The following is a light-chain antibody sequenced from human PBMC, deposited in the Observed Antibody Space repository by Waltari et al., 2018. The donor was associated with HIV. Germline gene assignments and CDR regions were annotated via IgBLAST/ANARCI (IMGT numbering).Light chain of an antibody. V-gene: IGKV4-1*01. J-gene: IGKJ4*01. CDR1: RTVLSNSDNRNY. Sequence: DIVMTQSPDSLAVSLGERVTFNCRSSRTVLSNSDNRNYLAWYQQKTGQSPNVLIYWASTRQSGVPDRFSASGSGTNFSLTISSLQAADVAVYYCQQYYTVRPTFGGGTKVEIK. CDR3: QQYYTVRPT. CDR2: WAS.